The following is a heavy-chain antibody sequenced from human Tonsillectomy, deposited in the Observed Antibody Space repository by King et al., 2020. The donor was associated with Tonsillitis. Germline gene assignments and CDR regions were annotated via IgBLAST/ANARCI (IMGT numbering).Heavy chain of an antibody. V-gene: IGHV3-20*04. CDR3: ARSIGWEPTGVLRLDY. D-gene: IGHD1-26*01. CDR1: GFAFGGYG. CDR2: INWYGDSA. J-gene: IGHJ4*02. Sequence: VQLVESGGGVVRPGGSLRLSCAASGFAFGGYGMNWVRQVPGKGLEWVSIINWYGDSAGYGESVKGRFTITRDNTKNSLYLQLNSLGAEDTALYYCARSIGWEPTGVLRLDYWGQGTLVTVSS.